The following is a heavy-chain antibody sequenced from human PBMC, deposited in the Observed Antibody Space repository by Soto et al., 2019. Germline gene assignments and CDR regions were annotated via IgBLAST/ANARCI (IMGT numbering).Heavy chain of an antibody. D-gene: IGHD3-22*01. CDR3: ARGRTDSGYYTNWLDP. CDR2: IIPIFGTT. CDR1: GGTFGSDA. J-gene: IGHJ5*02. Sequence: QVHLMQSGAEVKKPGSSVKVSCKASGGTFGSDAITWVRQAPGQGLEWVGRIIPIFGTTNYAQNLQGRVTISAEKYTLTSYMELPSLTSDDTALYYCARGRTDSGYYTNWLDPWGQGAQVTVSS. V-gene: IGHV1-69*06.